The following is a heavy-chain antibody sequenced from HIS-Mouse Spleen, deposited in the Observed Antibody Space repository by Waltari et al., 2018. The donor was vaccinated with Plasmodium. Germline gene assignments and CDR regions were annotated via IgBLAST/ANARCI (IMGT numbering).Heavy chain of an antibody. J-gene: IGHJ1*01. CDR2: INTSRGST. CDR1: GYTFTGYY. CDR3: ARVLGYKAAAGTFVEYFQH. Sequence: QVQLVQSGAEVKKPGASVKVSCKASGYTFTGYYMHWVRQAPGQGLEWMGWINTSRGSTNYAKKVQGRVTMTRDTSISTAYMELSRLRSDDTTVYYCARVLGYKAAAGTFVEYFQHWGQGTLVTVSS. D-gene: IGHD6-13*01. V-gene: IGHV1-2*02.